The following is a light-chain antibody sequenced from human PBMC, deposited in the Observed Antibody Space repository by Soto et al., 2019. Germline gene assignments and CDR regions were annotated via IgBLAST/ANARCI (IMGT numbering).Light chain of an antibody. CDR2: GAS. J-gene: IGKJ3*01. CDR1: QSVSSN. CDR3: QQYSNWPIT. V-gene: IGKV3-15*01. Sequence: EIVMTQSPATPSVSPGERATLSCRASQSVSSNLAWYQQKPGQAPRLLIYGASTRATVIPARFSGSGSGTEFTLTISSLQSEDFAVYYCQQYSNWPITFGPGTKVDIK.